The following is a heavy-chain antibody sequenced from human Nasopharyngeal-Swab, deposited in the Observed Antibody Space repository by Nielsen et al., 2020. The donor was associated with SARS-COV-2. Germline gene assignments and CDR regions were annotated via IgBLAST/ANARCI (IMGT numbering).Heavy chain of an antibody. CDR2: ISPSGGNT. Sequence: GGSLRLSCAASGFTFSRNAMSWVRQAPGKGLEWVSTISPSGGNTYYADFVRGRFTISRDNSKNTLYLQMNSLRAEDTALYYCAKDPWFGDLWGLDYWGQGTLVTVSS. V-gene: IGHV3-23*01. J-gene: IGHJ4*02. CDR1: GFTFSRNA. D-gene: IGHD3-10*01. CDR3: AKDPWFGDLWGLDY.